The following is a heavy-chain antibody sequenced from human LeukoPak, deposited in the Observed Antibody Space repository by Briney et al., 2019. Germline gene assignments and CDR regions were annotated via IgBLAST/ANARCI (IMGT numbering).Heavy chain of an antibody. D-gene: IGHD3-22*01. CDR3: ARDLYYYDSSGYYS. V-gene: IGHV3-66*01. CDR1: GFTVSSNY. CDR2: IYSGGST. Sequence: PGGSLRLSCAASGFTVSSNYMSWVRQAPGKGLEWVSVIYSGGSTYYADSVKGRFTISRDNSKNTLYLQMNSLRAEDTAVYYCARDLYYYDSSGYYSWGQGTLVTVSS. J-gene: IGHJ4*02.